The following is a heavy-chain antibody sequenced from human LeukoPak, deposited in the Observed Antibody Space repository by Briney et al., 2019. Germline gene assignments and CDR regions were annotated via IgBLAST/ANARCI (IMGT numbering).Heavy chain of an antibody. Sequence: PGGSLRLSCAASGFIFTSYWMTWVRQAPGKGLEWVANIKQDGSEKHYVDSVKGRFSISRDNAKNSFYLQMNSLRAEDTAVYYCVPYDTSGYLDNWGQGTLVTVSS. D-gene: IGHD3-22*01. V-gene: IGHV3-7*01. CDR1: GFIFTSYW. J-gene: IGHJ4*02. CDR3: VPYDTSGYLDN. CDR2: IKQDGSEK.